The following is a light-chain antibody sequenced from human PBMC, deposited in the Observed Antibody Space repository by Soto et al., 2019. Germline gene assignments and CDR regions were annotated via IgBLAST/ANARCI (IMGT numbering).Light chain of an antibody. J-gene: IGKJ1*01. V-gene: IGKV3-11*01. CDR1: QSVSNNY. CDR3: QQRINWPWT. Sequence: EIVLTQSPGTLSLTPGERATLSCRASQSVSNNYLAWYQQKPGQAPRLLIYGASNRATGIPARFSGSGSGTDFTLTISSLEPDDFAVYYCQQRINWPWTFGQGTKVDIK. CDR2: GAS.